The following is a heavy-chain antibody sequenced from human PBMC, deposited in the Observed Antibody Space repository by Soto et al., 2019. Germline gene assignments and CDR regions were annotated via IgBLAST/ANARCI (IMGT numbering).Heavy chain of an antibody. D-gene: IGHD3-22*01. CDR3: ARMYYYDSSGYLYYYYYYGMDV. J-gene: IGHJ6*02. CDR2: INHSGST. Sequence: PSETLSLTCAVYGGSFGDYYWSWIRQPPGKGLEWIGEINHSGSTNYNPSLKSRVTISVDTSKNQFSLKLSSVTAADTAVYYCARMYYYDSSGYLYYYYYYGMDVWGQGTTVTVSS. V-gene: IGHV4-34*01. CDR1: GGSFGDYY.